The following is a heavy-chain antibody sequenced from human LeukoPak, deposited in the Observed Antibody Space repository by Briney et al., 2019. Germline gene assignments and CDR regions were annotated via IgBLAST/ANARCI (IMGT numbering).Heavy chain of an antibody. Sequence: SETLSLTCAVYGGSFSGYYWSWIRQPPGKGLEWIGEINHSGSTNYNPSLKSRVTISVDTSKNQFSLKLSSVTAADTAVYYCAREPIGYCTNGVCYTFGYWGQGTLVTVSS. CDR1: GGSFSGYY. CDR3: AREPIGYCTNGVCYTFGY. CDR2: INHSGST. J-gene: IGHJ4*02. V-gene: IGHV4-34*01. D-gene: IGHD2-8*01.